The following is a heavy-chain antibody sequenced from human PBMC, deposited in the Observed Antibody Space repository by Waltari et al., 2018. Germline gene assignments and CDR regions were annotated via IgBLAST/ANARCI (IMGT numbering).Heavy chain of an antibody. CDR1: GGSISSGSYY. CDR3: ARAYYGDYWYIDL. V-gene: IGHV4-61*02. J-gene: IGHJ2*01. Sequence: QVQLQESGPGLVKPSQTLSLTCTVSGGSISSGSYYWSWIRQPAGKGLEWIGRIYTSGSTNYNPSLKSRVTISVDTSKNQFSLKLSSVTAADTAVYYCARAYYGDYWYIDLWGRGTLVTVSS. D-gene: IGHD4-17*01. CDR2: IYTSGST.